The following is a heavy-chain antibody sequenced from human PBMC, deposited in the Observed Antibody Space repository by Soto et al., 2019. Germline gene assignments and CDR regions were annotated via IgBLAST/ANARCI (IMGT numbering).Heavy chain of an antibody. D-gene: IGHD3-10*01. J-gene: IGHJ3*02. Sequence: GGSLRLSCAASGFTFSSYGMHWVRQAPGKGLEWVAVIWYDGSNKYYADSVKGRFTISRDNSKNTLYLQMNSLRAEDTAVYYCARVSITMVRGVSDAFDIWGQGTMVTVSS. CDR1: GFTFSSYG. V-gene: IGHV3-33*08. CDR2: IWYDGSNK. CDR3: ARVSITMVRGVSDAFDI.